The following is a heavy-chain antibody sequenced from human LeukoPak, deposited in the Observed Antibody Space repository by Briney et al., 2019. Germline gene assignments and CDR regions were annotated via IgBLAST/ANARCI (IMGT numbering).Heavy chain of an antibody. J-gene: IGHJ4*02. V-gene: IGHV3-30*18. CDR2: ISYDGSNK. CDR1: GFTFSSYG. D-gene: IGHD3-22*01. Sequence: GRSLRLSCAASGFTFSSYGMHWVRQAPGKGLEWVAAISYDGSNKYYADSVKGRFTISRDNSKNTLYLQMNSLRAEDTAVYYCAKGDYYDSSGYYYDYWGQGTLVTVSS. CDR3: AKGDYYDSSGYYYDY.